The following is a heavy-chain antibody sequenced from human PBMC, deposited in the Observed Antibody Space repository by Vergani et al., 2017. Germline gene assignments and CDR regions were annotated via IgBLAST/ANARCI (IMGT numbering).Heavy chain of an antibody. D-gene: IGHD3-3*01. Sequence: EVQLVESGGGLVKPGGSLRLSCAASGFTFSNAWMSWVRQAPGKGLEWVGRIKSKTDGGTTDYAAPVKGRFTISSDDSKNTLYLQMNSLKTEDTAVYYCTSARGDFWSGYPFDYWDQGTLVTVSS. CDR3: TSARGDFWSGYPFDY. CDR2: IKSKTDGGTT. V-gene: IGHV3-15*01. CDR1: GFTFSNAW. J-gene: IGHJ4*02.